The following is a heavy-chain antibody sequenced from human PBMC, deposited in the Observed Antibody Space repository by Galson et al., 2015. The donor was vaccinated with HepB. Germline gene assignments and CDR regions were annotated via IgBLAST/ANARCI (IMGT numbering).Heavy chain of an antibody. CDR3: VRGAGWLLDS. Sequence: SLRLSCAAYGFTFSSHWMNWVRQPPGKGPEWVALIRGDGTEKHYVDSVKGRFTISRDNAKNSVYLQMKSLRAEDTAVYYCVRGAGWLLDSWGQGTLVTVSS. D-gene: IGHD5-24*01. CDR1: GFTFSSHW. V-gene: IGHV3-7*01. CDR2: IRGDGTEK. J-gene: IGHJ4*02.